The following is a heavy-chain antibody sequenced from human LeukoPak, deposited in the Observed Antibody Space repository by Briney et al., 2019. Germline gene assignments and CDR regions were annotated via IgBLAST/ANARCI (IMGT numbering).Heavy chain of an antibody. Sequence: GGSLRLPCAATGLTVSSNYMSWVRQAPGKGLEWVSVMYPGGSTYYADSVKGRFTISRDNSKNTAFLRMSSLRAEDTAIYFCAACPHGPDYSHHWGQGTPVTISS. V-gene: IGHV3-53*01. CDR2: MYPGGST. CDR1: GLTVSSNY. J-gene: IGHJ4*02. CDR3: AACPHGPDYSHH. D-gene: IGHD2-2*01.